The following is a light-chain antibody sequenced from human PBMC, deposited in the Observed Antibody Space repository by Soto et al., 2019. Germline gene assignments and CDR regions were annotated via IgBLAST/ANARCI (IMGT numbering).Light chain of an antibody. J-gene: IGKJ4*01. CDR2: AAS. CDR3: QQANSFPLT. Sequence: DIQMTQSPSSVSASVGDRVTITCRASQGIYWLAWYQQKPGKAPKLPIYAASSLQSGVPSRFSGSGSGTDFTLTISSLQPEDFATYYCQQANSFPLTFGGGTKVEIK. V-gene: IGKV1D-12*01. CDR1: QGIYW.